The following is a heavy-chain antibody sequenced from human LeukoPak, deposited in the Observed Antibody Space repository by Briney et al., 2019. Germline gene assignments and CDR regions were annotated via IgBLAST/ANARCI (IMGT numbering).Heavy chain of an antibody. Sequence: GGSLRLSCAASGVNFSDAWMTRVRQAPGKGLESFGRIKSKTDGGTTDYAAPVKGRFTISRHDSETTLYLQMSSLNTEDTAVYYCTTDISAVLYWGQGTLVTVSS. CDR3: TTDISAVLY. CDR1: GVNFSDAW. CDR2: IKSKTDGGTT. D-gene: IGHD1-14*01. V-gene: IGHV3-15*01. J-gene: IGHJ4*02.